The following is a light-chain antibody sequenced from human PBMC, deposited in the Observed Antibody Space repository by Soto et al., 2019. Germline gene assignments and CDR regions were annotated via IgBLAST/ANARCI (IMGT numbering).Light chain of an antibody. Sequence: EVVLTQSPGTLSLSPGERATLSCRASQTVNNNYFAWYQQKPGQAPRLLIFGSSDRATGIPDTFSGSGSGTDFTLAISRLEAEDFAVYYCQQYCSSAPYTFGQGTKLEIK. CDR1: QTVNNNY. CDR3: QQYCSSAPYT. J-gene: IGKJ2*01. CDR2: GSS. V-gene: IGKV3-20*01.